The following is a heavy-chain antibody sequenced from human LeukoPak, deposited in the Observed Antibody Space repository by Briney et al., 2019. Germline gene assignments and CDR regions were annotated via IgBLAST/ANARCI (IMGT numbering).Heavy chain of an antibody. D-gene: IGHD5-12*01. CDR3: ASVSFRYSGYERDAFDI. CDR2: IYTSGST. V-gene: IGHV4-61*02. J-gene: IGHJ3*02. CDR1: GGSISSGSYY. Sequence: SETLSLTCTVSGGSISSGSYYWSWIRQPAGKGLEWIGRIYTSGSTNYNPSLKSRVTISVDTSKNQFSLKLSSVTAADTAVYYCASVSFRYSGYERDAFDIWGQGTMVTVSS.